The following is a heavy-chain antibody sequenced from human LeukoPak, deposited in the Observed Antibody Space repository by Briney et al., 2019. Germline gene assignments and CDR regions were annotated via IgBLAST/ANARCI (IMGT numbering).Heavy chain of an antibody. CDR1: EFTFSNYA. J-gene: IGHJ4*02. CDR2: INNSGVHT. D-gene: IGHD5-18*01. V-gene: IGHV3-23*01. CDR3: AKAAYNYGPFDY. Sequence: PGGSLRLSCEASEFTFSNYAMSWVRRAPGKGLEWVSIINNSGVHTSYADSVKGRFTISRDNSKNTLYLQMNSLRAEDTAVYYCAKAAYNYGPFDYWGQGTLVLVSS.